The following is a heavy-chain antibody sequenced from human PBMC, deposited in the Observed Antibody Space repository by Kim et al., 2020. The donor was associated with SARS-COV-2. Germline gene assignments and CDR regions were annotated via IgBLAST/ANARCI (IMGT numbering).Heavy chain of an antibody. V-gene: IGHV4-31*02. D-gene: IGHD4-17*01. Sequence: SLKSRVTISVDTSKNQFSLKLSSVTAADTAVYYCARGVGDYAYYYYGMDVWGQGTTVTVSS. CDR3: ARGVGDYAYYYYGMDV. J-gene: IGHJ6*02.